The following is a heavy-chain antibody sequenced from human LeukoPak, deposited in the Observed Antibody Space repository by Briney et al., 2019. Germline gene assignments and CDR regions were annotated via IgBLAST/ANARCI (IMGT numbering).Heavy chain of an antibody. CDR3: ARARLGDNWFDP. V-gene: IGHV3-21*01. J-gene: IGHJ5*02. Sequence: PGGSLRLSCAASGFTFSSYSMNWVRQAPGKGLEWVSSISSSSSYIYYADSVKGRFTISRDNAKNSLYLQMNSLRAEDTAVYYCARARLGDNWFDPWGQGTLVTVSS. CDR1: GFTFSSYS. CDR2: ISSSSSYI. D-gene: IGHD4-11*01.